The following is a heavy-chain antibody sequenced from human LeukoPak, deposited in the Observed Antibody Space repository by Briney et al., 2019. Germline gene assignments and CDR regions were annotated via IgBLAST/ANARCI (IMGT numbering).Heavy chain of an antibody. V-gene: IGHV3-53*01. J-gene: IGHJ3*02. D-gene: IGHD5-24*01. CDR3: MADAFDI. Sequence: GGSLRLSCAASGFTVSSNYMSWVRQAPGKGLECVSLIYSGGSTYYADSVKGRFTISRDNSKNTLYLQMNSLRAEDTAVYYCMADAFDIWGQGTMVTVSS. CDR1: GFTVSSNY. CDR2: IYSGGST.